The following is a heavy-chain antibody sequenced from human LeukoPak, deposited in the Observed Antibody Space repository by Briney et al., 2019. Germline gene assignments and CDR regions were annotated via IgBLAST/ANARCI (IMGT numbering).Heavy chain of an antibody. D-gene: IGHD6-13*01. J-gene: IGHJ4*02. CDR1: GFTFSSYW. Sequence: GGSLRLSCAASGFTFSSYWMHWVRQAPGKGLVWVSRINSDGSSTSYADSVKGRFTISRDNAKNTLYLQMNSLRAEDTAVYYCARVPRDRQKQVHPFDYWGQGTLVTVSS. CDR2: INSDGSST. CDR3: ARVPRDRQKQVHPFDY. V-gene: IGHV3-74*01.